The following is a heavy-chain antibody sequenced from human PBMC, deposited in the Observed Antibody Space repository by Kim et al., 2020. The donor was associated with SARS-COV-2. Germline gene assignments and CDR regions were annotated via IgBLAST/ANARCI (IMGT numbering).Heavy chain of an antibody. Sequence: YDGSNKYYADSVKGRFTISRDNSKNTLYLQMNSLRAEDTAVYYCAKDPDVWGQGTTVTVSS. J-gene: IGHJ6*02. V-gene: IGHV3-33*06. CDR3: AKDPDV. CDR2: YDGSNK.